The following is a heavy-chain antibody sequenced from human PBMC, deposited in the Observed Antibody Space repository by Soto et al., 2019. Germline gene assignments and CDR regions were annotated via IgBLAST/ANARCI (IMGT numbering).Heavy chain of an antibody. CDR3: ARRRDGGSCNAFDI. D-gene: IGHD2-15*01. J-gene: IGHJ3*02. CDR2: IYPGDSDT. V-gene: IGHV5-51*01. CDR1: GYTFSNYW. Sequence: PGESLKISCKGSGYTFSNYWIDWVRQMPGKGLEWMGIIYPGDSDTRYSPSFQGQVTISVDKSITTAYLQWSSLKASDTAMYYCARRRDGGSCNAFDIWGQGTMVTVSS.